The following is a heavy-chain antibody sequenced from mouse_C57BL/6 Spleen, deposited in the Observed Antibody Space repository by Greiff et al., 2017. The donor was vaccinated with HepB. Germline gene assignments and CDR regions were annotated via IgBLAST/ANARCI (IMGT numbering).Heavy chain of an antibody. D-gene: IGHD4-1*01. Sequence: EVKLVESGGGLVQPGGSMKLSCVASGFTFSNYWMNWVRQSPEKGLEWVAQIRLKSDNYATHYAESVKGRFTISRDDSKSSVYLQMNNLRAEDTGIYYCTASNGAWFAYWGQGTLVTVSA. CDR3: TASNGAWFAY. V-gene: IGHV6-3*01. CDR2: IRLKSDNYAT. CDR1: GFTFSNYW. J-gene: IGHJ3*01.